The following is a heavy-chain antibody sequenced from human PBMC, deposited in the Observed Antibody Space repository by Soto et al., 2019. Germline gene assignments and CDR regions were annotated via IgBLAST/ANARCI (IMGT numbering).Heavy chain of an antibody. V-gene: IGHV4-30-2*01. J-gene: IGHJ4*02. CDR3: ARGRYYYDSSGPDY. CDR2: IYHSGST. D-gene: IGHD3-22*01. Sequence: ASETLSLTCAVSGGSISSGGYSWSWIRQPPGKGLEWIGYIYHSGSTYYNPSLKSRVTISVDRSKNQFSLKLSSVTAADTAVYYCARGRYYYDSSGPDYWGQGTLVTVSS. CDR1: GGSISSGGYS.